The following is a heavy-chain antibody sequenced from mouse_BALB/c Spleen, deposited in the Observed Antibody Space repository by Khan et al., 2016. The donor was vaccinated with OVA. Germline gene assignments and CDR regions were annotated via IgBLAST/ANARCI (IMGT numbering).Heavy chain of an antibody. J-gene: IGHJ2*01. V-gene: IGHV3-2*02. CDR2: ISYSGST. D-gene: IGHD1-2*01. CDR1: GYSITSGYG. CDR3: ARTARIKY. Sequence: EVQLVESGPGLVKPSQSLSLTCTVTGYSITSGYGWNWIRQFPGNKLEWMGYISYSGSTNYNPSLKSRITITRDTSKNTFFLQLNSVTTEDTATYYWARTARIKYWGQGTTLTVSA.